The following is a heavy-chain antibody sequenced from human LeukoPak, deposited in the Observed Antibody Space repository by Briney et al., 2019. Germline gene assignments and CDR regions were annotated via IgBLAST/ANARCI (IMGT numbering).Heavy chain of an antibody. J-gene: IGHJ4*02. D-gene: IGHD3-10*01. CDR3: ARKYGSGSYHDY. V-gene: IGHV3-21*01. CDR1: GFTLSSYS. Sequence: GGSLRLSCAASGFTLSSYSMNWVRQAPGKGLELVSSISSSSSYIYYADSVKGRFTISRDNAKNSLYLQMNSLRAEDTAVYYCARKYGSGSYHDYWGQGTLVTVSS. CDR2: ISSSSSYI.